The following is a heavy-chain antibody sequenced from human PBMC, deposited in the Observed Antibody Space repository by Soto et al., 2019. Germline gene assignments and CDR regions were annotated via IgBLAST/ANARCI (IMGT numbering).Heavy chain of an antibody. Sequence: AGGSLRLSCAAPGFTFSSYGMNWVRQAPGKGLEWVSYISSSSTTIYYADSVKGRFTIFRDNAKNSLYLQLNSLRDEDTAVYYCARSPYYYDSSNYYGYWGQGTLVTVSS. D-gene: IGHD3-22*01. CDR2: ISSSSTTI. J-gene: IGHJ4*02. CDR3: ARSPYYYDSSNYYGY. V-gene: IGHV3-48*02. CDR1: GFTFSSYG.